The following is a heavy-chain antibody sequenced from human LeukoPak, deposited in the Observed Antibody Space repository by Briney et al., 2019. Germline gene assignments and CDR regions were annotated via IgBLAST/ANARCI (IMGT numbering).Heavy chain of an antibody. CDR3: ARDFYGDYGFDF. CDR1: GFTFSSYS. V-gene: IGHV3-48*02. Sequence: GGSLRLSCAASGFTFSSYSMSWVRQAPGKGLEWISYISSSSRTIYYTGSVKGRFTISRDNAKNSLYLQMNSLRDDDTAVYYCARDFYGDYGFDFWGQGTLVTVSS. D-gene: IGHD4-17*01. J-gene: IGHJ4*02. CDR2: ISSSSRTI.